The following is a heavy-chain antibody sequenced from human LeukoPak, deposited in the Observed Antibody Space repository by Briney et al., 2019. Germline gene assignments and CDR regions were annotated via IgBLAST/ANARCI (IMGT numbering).Heavy chain of an antibody. V-gene: IGHV4-38-2*01. CDR3: AEVERRNY. D-gene: IGHD1-1*01. CDR1: GYSISSGYY. J-gene: IGHJ4*02. Sequence: SETLSLTCAVSGYSISSGYYWGWIRQPPGKGLEWIGGIYHSGSTYYNPSLKSRVTISVDTSKNQFSLKLRSVTAADTAVYYCAEVERRNYWGQGTLVTVSS. CDR2: IYHSGST.